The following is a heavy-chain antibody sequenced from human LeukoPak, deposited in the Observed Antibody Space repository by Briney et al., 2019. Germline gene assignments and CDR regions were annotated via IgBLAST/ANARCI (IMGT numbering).Heavy chain of an antibody. D-gene: IGHD3-10*01. V-gene: IGHV1-2*02. Sequence: GASVKVSCKASGYTFTEYYMHWVRQAPGQGLEWMGWINPNSGGANYAEKFQGRVTMTRDTSISTAYMELSRLRYDDTALYYCARGQSINDYWGQGTLVTVSS. CDR1: GYTFTEYY. CDR2: INPNSGGA. J-gene: IGHJ4*02. CDR3: ARGQSINDY.